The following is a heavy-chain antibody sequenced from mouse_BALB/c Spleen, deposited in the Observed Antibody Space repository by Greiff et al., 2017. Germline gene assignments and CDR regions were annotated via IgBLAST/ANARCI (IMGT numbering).Heavy chain of an antibody. D-gene: IGHD2-13*01. CDR3: AREAYGDYGYFDV. CDR1: GFTFSSYG. V-gene: IGHV5-6-3*01. Sequence: EVQLVESGGGLVQPGGSLKLSCAASGFTFSSYGMSWVRQTPDKRLELVATINSNGGSTYYPDSVKGRFTISRDNTKNTLYLQMSSLKSEDTAMYYGAREAYGDYGYFDVWGAGTTVTVSS. CDR2: INSNGGST. J-gene: IGHJ1*01.